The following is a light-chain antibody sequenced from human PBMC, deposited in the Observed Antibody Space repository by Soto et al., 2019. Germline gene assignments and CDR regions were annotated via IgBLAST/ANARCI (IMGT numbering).Light chain of an antibody. CDR3: QQRSNWPPV. V-gene: IGKV3-11*01. CDR1: QSVNYN. CDR2: DAS. Sequence: EIVLTQSPGTLSLSPGEGATLACRASQSVNYNLAWYQQKPGQAPRLLIYDASNRATGIPARFSGSGSGTDFTLTISSLEPEDFAVYYCQQRSNWPPVFGGGTKVDIK. J-gene: IGKJ4*01.